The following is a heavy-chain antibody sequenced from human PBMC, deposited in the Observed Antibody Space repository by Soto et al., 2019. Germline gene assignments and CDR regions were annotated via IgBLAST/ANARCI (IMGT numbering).Heavy chain of an antibody. Sequence: SVQVSCKAAGDTLSRDEVNWGRQATGQGLEWMGWMNPNSGNAGYAQKFQGRVTMTRNTSISTGYMELSSLRSEDTAVYYCARLGYCSGGSCRRGHWFDPWGQGTLVTVSS. V-gene: IGHV1-8*01. CDR1: GDTLSRDE. CDR2: MNPNSGNA. J-gene: IGHJ5*02. CDR3: ARLGYCSGGSCRRGHWFDP. D-gene: IGHD2-15*01.